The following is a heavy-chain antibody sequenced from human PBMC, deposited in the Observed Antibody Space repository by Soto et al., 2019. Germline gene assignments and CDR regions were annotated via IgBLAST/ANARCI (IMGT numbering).Heavy chain of an antibody. J-gene: IGHJ4*02. CDR3: ARDSGYSGYYYFDY. CDR2: ISSSSSYI. V-gene: IGHV3-21*01. CDR1: GFTFSSYS. D-gene: IGHD5-12*01. Sequence: SLRLSCAASGFTFSSYSMNWVRQAPGKGLEWVSSISSSSSYIYYADSVKGRFTISRDNAKNSLYLQMNSLRAEDTAVYYCARDSGYSGYYYFDYWGQGTLVTVSS.